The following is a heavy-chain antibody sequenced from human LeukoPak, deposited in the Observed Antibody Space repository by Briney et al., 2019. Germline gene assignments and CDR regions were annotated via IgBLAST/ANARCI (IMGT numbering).Heavy chain of an antibody. J-gene: IGHJ4*02. V-gene: IGHV3-74*01. CDR3: ARLGKVIAAAGTNDY. D-gene: IGHD6-13*01. CDR2: INSDGSST. Sequence: GGSLRLSCAASGFTFSSYWMHWVRQAPGKGLVWVSRINSDGSSTSYADSVKGRFTISRDNAKNTLYLQMNSLRAEDTAVYYCARLGKVIAAAGTNDYWGQGTLVTVSS. CDR1: GFTFSSYW.